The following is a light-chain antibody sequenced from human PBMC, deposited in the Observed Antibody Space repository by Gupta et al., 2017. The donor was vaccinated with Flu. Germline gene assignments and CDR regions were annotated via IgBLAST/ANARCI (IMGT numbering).Light chain of an antibody. CDR2: DAS. V-gene: IGKV1-33*01. CDR3: QQYDDSPHVT. J-gene: IGKJ3*01. CDR1: EGISNY. Sequence: DIQMTQSPSSLSASVGDRVAITCQASEGISNYLNWYQQRPGKAPKLLIYDASYLETGVPSRFSGSGSGTHFTLTISSRQPEDIGTYYCQQYDDSPHVTFGHGTKVHVK.